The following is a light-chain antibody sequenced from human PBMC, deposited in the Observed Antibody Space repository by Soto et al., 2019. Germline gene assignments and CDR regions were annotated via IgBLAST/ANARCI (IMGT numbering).Light chain of an antibody. CDR2: NAS. CDR3: QQRNNCHSVT. V-gene: IGKV1-5*03. Sequence: TTQSPSTLSGSVGDRVTISCRASQTISSCLAWYQQKPGKAPKLLIYNASTLKSGVPSRFSRSGSGTEFTITSSIQPEDVVVYYCQQRNNCHSVTFGGGTKVDIK. J-gene: IGKJ4*02. CDR1: QTISSC.